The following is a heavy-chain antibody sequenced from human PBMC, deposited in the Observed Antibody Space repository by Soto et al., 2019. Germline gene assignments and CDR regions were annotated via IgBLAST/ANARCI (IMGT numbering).Heavy chain of an antibody. D-gene: IGHD3-22*01. J-gene: IGHJ4*02. CDR1: GFTFTSYV. Sequence: EVQLLESGGGLVQRGGSQRLSCAASGFTFTSYVMSWVRQAPGKGLEWVAVISGGGRTAFYADSVKGRFTISRDNAKNTLVLQMDSLRAEDTAIYYCAKDSNKYSSSLRGRYFDYWGQGTLVTVSS. V-gene: IGHV3-23*01. CDR2: ISGGGRTA. CDR3: AKDSNKYSSSLRGRYFDY.